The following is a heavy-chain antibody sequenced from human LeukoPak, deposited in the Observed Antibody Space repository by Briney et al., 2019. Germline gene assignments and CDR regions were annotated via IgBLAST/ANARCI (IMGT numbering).Heavy chain of an antibody. CDR3: ARDRYVGATTAGDSDS. J-gene: IGHJ4*02. CDR2: INAGGSAT. CDR1: GFGFSSNW. D-gene: IGHD1-26*01. Sequence: GGSLRLSCAASGFGFSSNWMHWVRQAPGEGLVWVSRINAGGSATSYADSVEGRFTISRDNAKNSLYLQMNSLRAEDTAVYYCARDRYVGATTAGDSDSWGQGTLVTVSS. V-gene: IGHV3-74*01.